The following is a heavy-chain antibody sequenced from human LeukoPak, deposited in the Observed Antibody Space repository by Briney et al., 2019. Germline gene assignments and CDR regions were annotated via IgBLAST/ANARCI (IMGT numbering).Heavy chain of an antibody. CDR1: GGTFSSYA. D-gene: IGHD2-2*01. Sequence: SVKVSCKASGGTFSSYAISWVRQAPGQGLEWMGGIIPIFGTANYAQKFQGRVTITTDESTSTAYMELSSLRSEDTAVYYCARILLVGGAFDIWGQGTMVTVSS. J-gene: IGHJ3*02. CDR2: IIPIFGTA. CDR3: ARILLVGGAFDI. V-gene: IGHV1-69*05.